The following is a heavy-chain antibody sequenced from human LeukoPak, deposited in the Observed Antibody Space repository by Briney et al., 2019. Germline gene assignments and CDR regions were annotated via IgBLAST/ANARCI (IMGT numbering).Heavy chain of an antibody. J-gene: IGHJ4*02. D-gene: IGHD6-13*01. CDR1: GFTFSSYA. V-gene: IGHV3-30-3*01. CDR3: ARSVAAETTVDY. Sequence: GGSLRLSCAASGFTFSSYAIHWVRQAPGKGLEWVAVISYDGSNKYYADSVKGRFTISRGNSKNTLYLQMNSLRAEDTAIYYCARSVAAETTVDYWGQGTLVSVSS. CDR2: ISYDGSNK.